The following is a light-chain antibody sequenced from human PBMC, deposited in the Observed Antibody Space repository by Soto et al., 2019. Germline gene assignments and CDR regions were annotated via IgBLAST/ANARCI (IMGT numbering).Light chain of an antibody. Sequence: EIVLTQSPGTLSLSPGERATLSCRASQSVSSSFLAWYQQTPGQAPRLLIYGASRRATGIPHRFSGRGSGTAFTRTISRLEPEDFAAYYCEQYGSSPLTFGGGTKVEIK. J-gene: IGKJ4*01. CDR1: QSVSSSF. V-gene: IGKV3-20*01. CDR2: GAS. CDR3: EQYGSSPLT.